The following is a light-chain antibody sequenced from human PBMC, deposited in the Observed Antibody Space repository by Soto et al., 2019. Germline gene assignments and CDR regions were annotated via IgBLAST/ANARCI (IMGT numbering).Light chain of an antibody. V-gene: IGKV1-39*01. CDR1: QSISSY. CDR2: AAS. J-gene: IGKJ4*01. Sequence: DLQMTQSPSSLSASVGDRVTITCRASQSISSYLNWYQQKPGKAPKLLIYAASSLQSGVPSRFSGSGSGTDFTLTISSLQPEDFATYYCQQSYRARLTFGGGTKVEIK. CDR3: QQSYRARLT.